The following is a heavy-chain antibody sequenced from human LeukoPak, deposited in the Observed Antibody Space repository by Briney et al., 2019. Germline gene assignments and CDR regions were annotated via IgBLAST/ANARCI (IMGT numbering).Heavy chain of an antibody. CDR1: GFTFSSYA. V-gene: IGHV3-23*01. CDR3: ARMAAVGPEDY. Sequence: GGSLRLSCAASGFTFSSYAMSWGRQAPGKGLEWGSAISGSGDNTYYADSVKGRFTISRDNSKNTLYLQMNSLRAEDTAVYYCARMAAVGPEDYWGQGTLVTVSS. CDR2: ISGSGDNT. J-gene: IGHJ4*02. D-gene: IGHD6-13*01.